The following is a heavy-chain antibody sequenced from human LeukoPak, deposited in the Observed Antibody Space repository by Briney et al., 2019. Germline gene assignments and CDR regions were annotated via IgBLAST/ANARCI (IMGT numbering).Heavy chain of an antibody. V-gene: IGHV4-59*01. J-gene: IGHJ5*02. CDR2: IYYSGST. CDR1: GDSIIGFY. CDR3: ARDRKGGSSTVHWLDP. Sequence: SETLSLTCSVSGDSIIGFYWSWIRQPPGKGLEWIGFIYYSGSTIYNPSLKSRVAISIDTSKNQFSLTLTSVTAADMAVYYCARDRKGGSSTVHWLDPWGQGTLVTVSS. D-gene: IGHD6-13*01.